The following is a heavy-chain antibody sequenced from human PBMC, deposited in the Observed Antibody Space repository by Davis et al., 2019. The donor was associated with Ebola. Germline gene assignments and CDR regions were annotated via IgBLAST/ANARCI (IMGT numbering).Heavy chain of an antibody. J-gene: IGHJ6*03. CDR3: AKAYCSRASCSWEHHYYYFYMDV. D-gene: IGHD2-2*01. CDR1: GFIFSSYA. V-gene: IGHV3-23*01. CDR2: ISGSGGST. Sequence: PGGSLRLSCAASGFIFSSYAMSWVRQAPGKGLEWVSAISGSGGSTYYDDSVEGRFTISRDNSKKTLYLQMNSLRVEDTAIYYCAKAYCSRASCSWEHHYYYFYMDVWGKGTTVTVSS.